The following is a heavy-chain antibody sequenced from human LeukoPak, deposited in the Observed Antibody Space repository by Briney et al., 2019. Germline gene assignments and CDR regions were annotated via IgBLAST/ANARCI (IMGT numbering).Heavy chain of an antibody. CDR1: GFTFSSYW. D-gene: IGHD6-25*01. CDR3: ARNRRDGPNPRTAGYFDL. V-gene: IGHV3-7*01. Sequence: GSLRLSCAASGFTFSSYWMSWVRQAPGKGLEWVANIKQDGSEKYYVDSVKGRFTISRDNAKNSLYLQMNSLRAEDTAVYYCARNRRDGPNPRTAGYFDLWGRGTLATVSS. CDR2: IKQDGSEK. J-gene: IGHJ2*01.